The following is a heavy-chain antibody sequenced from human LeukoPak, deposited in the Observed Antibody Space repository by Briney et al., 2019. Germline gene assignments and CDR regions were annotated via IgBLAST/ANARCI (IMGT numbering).Heavy chain of an antibody. J-gene: IGHJ6*03. D-gene: IGHD3-22*01. Sequence: GGSLRLSCAASGFTVSTYYMSWVRQAPGKGLEWVSVIYSGGSTFYADSVKGRFTTSRDNSKNTVYLQMNSLRVEDTAVYYCARLLGSIYYDSSGYSGYYYYYMDVWGKGTTVTISS. CDR2: IYSGGST. V-gene: IGHV3-53*01. CDR3: ARLLGSIYYDSSGYSGYYYYYMDV. CDR1: GFTVSTYY.